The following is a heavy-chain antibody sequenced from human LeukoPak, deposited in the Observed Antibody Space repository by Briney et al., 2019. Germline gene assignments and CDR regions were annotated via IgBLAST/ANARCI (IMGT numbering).Heavy chain of an antibody. Sequence: ASETLSLTCTVSGGSISSYYWSWIRQPAGKGLEWIGRIYTGGSTNYNPSLKSRVTMSVDTSKNQFSLKLSSVTAADTAVYYCARALAAAGRDYYYYMDVWGKGTTVTVSS. CDR1: GGSISSYY. J-gene: IGHJ6*03. CDR2: IYTGGST. CDR3: ARALAAAGRDYYYYMDV. V-gene: IGHV4-4*07. D-gene: IGHD6-13*01.